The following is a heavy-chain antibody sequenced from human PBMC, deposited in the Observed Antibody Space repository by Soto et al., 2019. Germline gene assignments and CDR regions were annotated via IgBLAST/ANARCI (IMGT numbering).Heavy chain of an antibody. D-gene: IGHD3-22*01. CDR2: INHSGST. Sequence: PSETLSLTCAVYGGSFSGYYWSWIRQPPGKGLEWIGEINHSGSTNYNPSLKSRVTISVDTSKNQFSLKLSSVTAADTAVYYCARASKNYYDSSGYPDGPYFDYWGQGTLVTVSS. CDR3: ARASKNYYDSSGYPDGPYFDY. CDR1: GGSFSGYY. J-gene: IGHJ4*02. V-gene: IGHV4-34*01.